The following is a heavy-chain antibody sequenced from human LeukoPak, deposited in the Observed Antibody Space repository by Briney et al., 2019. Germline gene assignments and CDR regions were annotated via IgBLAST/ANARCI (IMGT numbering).Heavy chain of an antibody. Sequence: GGSLRLSCAASGFTFTDYWMSWVRQAPGEGLEWVANINPDGSEKYYVDSVKGRFTISRDDAKNSLYLQMNSLRVEDTAVYWRARDPARSMDNWGQGTLVTVSP. J-gene: IGHJ4*02. CDR1: GFTFTDYW. D-gene: IGHD2/OR15-2a*01. CDR2: INPDGSEK. V-gene: IGHV3-7*01. CDR3: ARDPARSMDN.